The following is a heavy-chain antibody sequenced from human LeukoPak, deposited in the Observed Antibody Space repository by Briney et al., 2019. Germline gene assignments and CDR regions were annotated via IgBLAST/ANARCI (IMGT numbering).Heavy chain of an antibody. J-gene: IGHJ4*02. CDR1: GDSISDHH. V-gene: IGHV4-59*11. D-gene: IGHD2/OR15-2a*01. Sequence: SETLSLTCTVSGDSISDHHWSWIRQPPGKGLEWIGYILYTGTTNYNPSLKSRVTISVDTSRNQFSLKLSSVTAADTAEYYCAMYTTGRGGHGYWGQGTLITVSA. CDR2: ILYTGTT. CDR3: AMYTTGRGGHGY.